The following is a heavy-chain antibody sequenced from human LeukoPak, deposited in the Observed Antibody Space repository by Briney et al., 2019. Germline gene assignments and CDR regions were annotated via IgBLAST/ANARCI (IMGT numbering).Heavy chain of an antibody. J-gene: IGHJ4*02. V-gene: IGHV3-11*01. CDR1: GFTFSDYC. CDR2: ISSSGSNI. D-gene: IGHD6-13*01. CDR3: ARGGGSSWYFYFDY. Sequence: GGSLRLSCVASGFTFSDYCMSWIRQAPGKGLEWVSYISSSGSNIYYADSVKGRFTISRDNAKNFVYLQMNSLRAEDTALYYCARGGGSSWYFYFDYWGQGTLVTVSS.